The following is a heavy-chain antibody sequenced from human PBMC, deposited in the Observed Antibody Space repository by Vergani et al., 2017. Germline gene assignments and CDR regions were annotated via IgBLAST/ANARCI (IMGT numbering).Heavy chain of an antibody. D-gene: IGHD3-22*01. V-gene: IGHV3-64*02. CDR3: ARSYDSSGYYPNYGMDV. CDR1: GFTFSSYA. Sequence: EVQLVESGEGLVQPGGSLRLSCAASGFTFSSYAMHWVRQAPGKGLEYVSAISSNGGSTYYADSVKGRFTIYRDNSKNTLYLQMGSLRAEDMAVYYCARSYDSSGYYPNYGMDVWGQGTTVTVSS. CDR2: ISSNGGST. J-gene: IGHJ6*02.